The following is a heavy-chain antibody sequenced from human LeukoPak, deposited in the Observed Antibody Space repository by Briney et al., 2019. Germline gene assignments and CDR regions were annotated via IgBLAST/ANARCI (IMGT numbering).Heavy chain of an antibody. Sequence: SETLSLTCAVYGGSFSGYYWSWIRQPPGKGLEWIGEINHSGSTNYSPSLKSRVTISVDTSKNQFSLKLSSVTAADTAVYYCAGHDCSSTSCYHYFDYWGQGTLVTVSS. CDR3: AGHDCSSTSCYHYFDY. V-gene: IGHV4-34*01. CDR2: INHSGST. CDR1: GGSFSGYY. J-gene: IGHJ4*02. D-gene: IGHD2-2*01.